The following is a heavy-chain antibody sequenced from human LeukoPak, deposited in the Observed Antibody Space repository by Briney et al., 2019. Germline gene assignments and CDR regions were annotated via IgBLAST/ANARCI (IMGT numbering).Heavy chain of an antibody. V-gene: IGHV3-7*01. Sequence: PGGSLRLSCAASGFTFSNYWMNWVRQAPEKGLEWVANIKEDGSEKYYVDSVKGRFTISRGNAENSLYLQTNSLRAEDTAVYYCVREGKWEMTTTTGSFDYWGQGTLVTVSS. CDR2: IKEDGSEK. CDR3: VREGKWEMTTTTGSFDY. CDR1: GFTFSNYW. J-gene: IGHJ4*02. D-gene: IGHD5-24*01.